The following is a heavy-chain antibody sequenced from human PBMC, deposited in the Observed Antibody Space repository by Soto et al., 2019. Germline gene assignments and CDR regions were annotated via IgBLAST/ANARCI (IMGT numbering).Heavy chain of an antibody. D-gene: IGHD5-18*01. CDR1: GGSVNNKTYY. CDR3: ARDRLMATAGTARHYFGMDV. CDR2: VYYSGTT. Sequence: SETLSLTCSVPGGSVNNKTYYWSWIRQPPGKRLEWIGYVYYSGTTNYNPSLKSRVTISIDMSKNQFSLRLSSVTAADTALYYCARDRLMATAGTARHYFGMDVWGQGTTVTVSS. J-gene: IGHJ6*02. V-gene: IGHV4-61*01.